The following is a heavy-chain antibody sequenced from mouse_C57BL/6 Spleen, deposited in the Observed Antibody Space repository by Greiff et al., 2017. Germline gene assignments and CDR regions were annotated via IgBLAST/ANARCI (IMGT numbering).Heavy chain of an antibody. V-gene: IGHV5-17*01. J-gene: IGHJ4*01. CDR2: ISSGSSTI. Sequence: EVQRVESGGGLVKPGGSLKLSCAASGFTFSDYGMHWVRQAPEKGLEWVAYISSGSSTIYYADTVKGRFTISRDNAKNTLFLQMTSLRSEDTAMYYCARRYYYGSSSYAMDYWGQGTSVTVSS. CDR1: GFTFSDYG. D-gene: IGHD1-1*01. CDR3: ARRYYYGSSSYAMDY.